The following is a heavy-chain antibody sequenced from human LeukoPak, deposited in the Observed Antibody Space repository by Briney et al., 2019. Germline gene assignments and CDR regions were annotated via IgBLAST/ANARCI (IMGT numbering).Heavy chain of an antibody. V-gene: IGHV4-39*01. CDR2: IHYSGST. J-gene: IGHJ4*02. CDR1: GGSISSNNYY. D-gene: IGHD6-19*01. CDR3: ARHSTGWYPYFDY. Sequence: KPSETQSLTCTVSGGSISSNNYYWGWIRQPPGMGLEWIGSIHYSGSTYYKPSLKSRVTMSVDTSKNQFSLKLSSVTAADTAVYYCARHSTGWYPYFDYWGQGTLVTVSS.